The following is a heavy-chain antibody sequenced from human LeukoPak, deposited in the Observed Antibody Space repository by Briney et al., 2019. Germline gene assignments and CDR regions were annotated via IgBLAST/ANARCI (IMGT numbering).Heavy chain of an antibody. D-gene: IGHD6-6*01. CDR3: ARGGRAARPTTDWFDP. CDR2: INPNSGST. Sequence: GASVKVSCKASGYTFTGYYMHWVRQAPGQGLEWMGWINPNSGSTNYAQKFQGRVTMTRDTSISTAYMELSRLRSDDTAVYYCARGGRAARPTTDWFDPWGQGTLVTVSS. J-gene: IGHJ5*02. V-gene: IGHV1-2*02. CDR1: GYTFTGYY.